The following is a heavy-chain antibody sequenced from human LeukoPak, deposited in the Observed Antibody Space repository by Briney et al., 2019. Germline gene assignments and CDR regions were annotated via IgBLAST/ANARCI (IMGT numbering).Heavy chain of an antibody. J-gene: IGHJ3*02. Sequence: GASVKVSCKVSGYTLTELSMHWVRQAPGKGLEWMGGFDPEDGETIYAQKFQGRVTMTKDTSTDTAYMELSSLRSEDTAVYYCASYLRSRGTAFDIWGQGTMVTVSS. D-gene: IGHD1-1*01. V-gene: IGHV1-24*01. CDR1: GYTLTELS. CDR2: FDPEDGET. CDR3: ASYLRSRGTAFDI.